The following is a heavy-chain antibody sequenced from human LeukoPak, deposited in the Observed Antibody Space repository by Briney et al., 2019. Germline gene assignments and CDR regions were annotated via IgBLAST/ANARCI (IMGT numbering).Heavy chain of an antibody. V-gene: IGHV3-23*01. CDR2: ISGSVGST. CDR3: ARSFTVTTSFDY. Sequence: LPGGSLRLSCAAPGFTFSSYWMSWVRQAPGKGLEWVSVISGSVGSTYYVDSVKGRFTISRDSSKNTLYLQMNSLRAEDTAVYYCARSFTVTTSFDYWGQGTLVTVSS. D-gene: IGHD4-11*01. J-gene: IGHJ4*02. CDR1: GFTFSSYW.